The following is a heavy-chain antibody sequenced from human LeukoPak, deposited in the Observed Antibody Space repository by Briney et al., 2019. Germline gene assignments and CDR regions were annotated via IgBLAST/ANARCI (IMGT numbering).Heavy chain of an antibody. CDR3: ARGLRYFDWLLDY. Sequence: GASVTVSCTASGYTFTIYAMHWVRQAPGQRLEWMGWINAGNGNTKYSQKFQGRVTITRDTSASTAYMELSSLRSEDTAVYYCARGLRYFDWLLDYWGQGTLVTVSS. V-gene: IGHV1-3*01. CDR1: GYTFTIYA. CDR2: INAGNGNT. J-gene: IGHJ4*02. D-gene: IGHD3-9*01.